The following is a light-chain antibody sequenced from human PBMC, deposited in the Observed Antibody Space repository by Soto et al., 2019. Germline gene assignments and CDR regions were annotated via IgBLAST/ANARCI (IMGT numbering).Light chain of an antibody. CDR1: QSVSSN. CDR2: GAS. CDR3: QQYNNWWT. J-gene: IGKJ1*01. Sequence: EVGMTQSPATLSVSPGERATLSCRASQSVSSNLAWYQQKPGQAPRLLIYGASTRATGIPARFSGSGSGTEFTLTISSLQSEDFAVYYCQQYNNWWTFGQGTKVAIK. V-gene: IGKV3-15*01.